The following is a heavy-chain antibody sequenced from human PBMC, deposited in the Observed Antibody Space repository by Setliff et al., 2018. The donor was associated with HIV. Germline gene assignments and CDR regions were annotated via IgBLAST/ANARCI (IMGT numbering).Heavy chain of an antibody. D-gene: IGHD7-27*01. CDR2: ISDRNDYS. Sequence: GGSLRLSCAASGFTFSSYSFSWVRQAPGEGLEWVSFISDRNDYSFYAGSVKGRFTISRDNTKHLLYLHMHSLRTDDTAVYFCARDANWGIERGFDSWGQGTLVTVSS. CDR1: GFTFSSYS. V-gene: IGHV3-21*06. J-gene: IGHJ4*02. CDR3: ARDANWGIERGFDS.